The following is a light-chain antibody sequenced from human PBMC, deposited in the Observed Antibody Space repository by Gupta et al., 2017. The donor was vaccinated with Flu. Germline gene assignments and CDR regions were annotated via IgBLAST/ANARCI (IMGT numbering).Light chain of an antibody. CDR3: QSYDNSLIGSKV. J-gene: IGLJ3*02. CDR1: TSNIGAGYD. Sequence: QFVLTQPPSVSGAPGQRVTISCTGSTSNIGAGYDVHWYQQVPGRAPKRLIFGNNNRPSGVADRFSGSKSGTSASLAIAGLQAEDEADYYCQSYDNSLIGSKVFGGGTKLTVL. CDR2: GNN. V-gene: IGLV1-40*01.